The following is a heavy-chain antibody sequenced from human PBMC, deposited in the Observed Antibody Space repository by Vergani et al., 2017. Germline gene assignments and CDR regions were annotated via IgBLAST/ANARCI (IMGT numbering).Heavy chain of an antibody. CDR2: IYYSGST. CDR1: GGSISSSSYY. D-gene: IGHD1-20*01. V-gene: IGHV4-61*05. Sequence: QLQLQESGPGLVKPSETLSLTCTVSGGSISSSSYYWGWIRQPPGKGLEWIGYIYYSGSTNYNPSLKSRVTISVDTSKNQFSLKLSSVTAADTAVYYCARRITGYDAFDIWGQGTMVTVSS. CDR3: ARRITGYDAFDI. J-gene: IGHJ3*02.